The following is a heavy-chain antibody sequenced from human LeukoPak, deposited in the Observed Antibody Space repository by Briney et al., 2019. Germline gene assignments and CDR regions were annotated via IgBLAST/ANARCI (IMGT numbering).Heavy chain of an antibody. Sequence: GGSLRLSCAASGFTFSRYWMTWVRQAPGKGLEWVANLNQDGREKYYMDSVTGRFTISRDNAKNSLYLQMNSLRAEDTAVYYCAREARATPDFWGQGTVVTVSS. CDR1: GFTFSRYW. D-gene: IGHD1-26*01. CDR3: AREARATPDF. V-gene: IGHV3-7*03. CDR2: LNQDGREK. J-gene: IGHJ4*02.